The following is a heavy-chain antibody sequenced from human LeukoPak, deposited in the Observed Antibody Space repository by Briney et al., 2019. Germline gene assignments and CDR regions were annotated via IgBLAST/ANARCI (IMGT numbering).Heavy chain of an antibody. CDR3: ATAPREGQLVYYFDY. V-gene: IGHV1-24*01. J-gene: IGHJ4*02. Sequence: ASVKVSCKVSGYTLTELSMHWVRQAPGKGLEWMGGFDPEDGETIYAQKFQGRVTMTEDTSTDTAYMELSSLRSEDTAVYYCATAPREGQLVYYFDYWGQGTLVTVSS. CDR2: FDPEDGET. CDR1: GYTLTELS. D-gene: IGHD6-6*01.